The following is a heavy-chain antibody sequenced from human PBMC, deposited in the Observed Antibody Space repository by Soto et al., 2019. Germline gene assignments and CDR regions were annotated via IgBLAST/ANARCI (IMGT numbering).Heavy chain of an antibody. V-gene: IGHV1-18*01. J-gene: IGHJ5*02. Sequence: GASVKVSCKASGYTFTSYGISWVRQAPGQGLEWMGWISAYNGNTNYAQKLQGRVTMTTDTSTSTAYMELRSLRSDDTAVYYCARDESGNVVVPAAMPAYDWFDPWGQGTLVTVSS. CDR2: ISAYNGNT. D-gene: IGHD2-2*01. CDR1: GYTFTSYG. CDR3: ARDESGNVVVPAAMPAYDWFDP.